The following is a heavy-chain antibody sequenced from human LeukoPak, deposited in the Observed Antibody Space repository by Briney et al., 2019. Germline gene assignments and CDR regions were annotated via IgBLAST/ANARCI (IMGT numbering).Heavy chain of an antibody. CDR2: INPNSGGT. Sequence: ASVKVSCKASGYTFTGYYMHWVRQAPGQGLEWMGWINPNSGGTNYAQKFQGRVTMTRDTSISTAYMELSRLRSDDTAVYYCARTYYDFWCGYYPFDYWGQGTLVTVSS. D-gene: IGHD3-3*01. J-gene: IGHJ4*02. CDR3: ARTYYDFWCGYYPFDY. CDR1: GYTFTGYY. V-gene: IGHV1-2*02.